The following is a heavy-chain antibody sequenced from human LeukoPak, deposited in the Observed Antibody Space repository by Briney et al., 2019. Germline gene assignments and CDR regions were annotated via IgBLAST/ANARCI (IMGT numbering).Heavy chain of an antibody. CDR2: ISSSGSDI. CDR3: ARGVRVVRGLIMRVFEY. J-gene: IGHJ4*02. Sequence: PGGSLRLSCAAFGFRLRCERRNWVRQAPGKGLEWVSSISSSGSDIYYADSVKGRFTISRDNTKNSLYLQMNSLRHEDTAVYYCARGVRVVRGLIMRVFEYWVRGIVVTVSS. D-gene: IGHD3-10*01. CDR1: GFRLRCER. V-gene: IGHV3-21*01.